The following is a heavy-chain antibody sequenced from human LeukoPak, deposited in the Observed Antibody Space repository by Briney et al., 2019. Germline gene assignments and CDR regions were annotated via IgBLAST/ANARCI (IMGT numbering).Heavy chain of an antibody. V-gene: IGHV3-23*01. CDR1: GFTFGTYA. D-gene: IGHD3/OR15-3a*01. CDR3: ARDKDWILFDY. CDR2: ISGSGAST. Sequence: PGGSLRLSCAASGFTFGTYAMSWVRQAPGKGLEWVSAISGSGASTFYADSVKGRFTISRDISENTLYLQMNSLRAEDTAVYYCARDKDWILFDYWGQGTLVTVSS. J-gene: IGHJ4*02.